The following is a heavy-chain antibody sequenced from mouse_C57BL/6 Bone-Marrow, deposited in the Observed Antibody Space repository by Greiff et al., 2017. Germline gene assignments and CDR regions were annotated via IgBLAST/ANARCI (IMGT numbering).Heavy chain of an antibody. CDR3: ARSYPWYFDV. J-gene: IGHJ1*03. V-gene: IGHV1-81*01. D-gene: IGHD2-10*01. CDR2: IYPRSGNT. Sequence: VQLQESGAELARPGASVKLSCKASGYTFTSYGISWVKQRTGQGLEWIGEIYPRSGNTYYNEKFKGKATLTADTSSSTAYMELRSLTSEDSAVYFCARSYPWYFDVWGTGTTVTVSS. CDR1: GYTFTSYG.